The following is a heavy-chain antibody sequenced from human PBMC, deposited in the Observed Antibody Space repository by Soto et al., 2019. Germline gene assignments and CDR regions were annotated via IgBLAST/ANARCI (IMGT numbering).Heavy chain of an antibody. D-gene: IGHD5-12*01. CDR1: GFTLSSYW. V-gene: IGHV3-7*03. CDR3: SRDVATHYGMDV. Sequence: QPGGSLRLSCAASGFTLSSYWMSWVRQAPGKGLEWVANIKQDGSEKYYVDSVEGRFTISRYNAKNSLYLQMNSLRAEDTAVYYCSRDVATHYGMDVWGQGTTVTVSS. CDR2: IKQDGSEK. J-gene: IGHJ6*02.